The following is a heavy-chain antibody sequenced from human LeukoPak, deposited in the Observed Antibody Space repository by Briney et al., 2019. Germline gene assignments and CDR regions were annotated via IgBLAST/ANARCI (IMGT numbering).Heavy chain of an antibody. J-gene: IGHJ4*02. CDR2: TRNKANSYTT. CDR1: GFTFSDHY. D-gene: IGHD3-10*01. CDR3: TKGMVRGANDY. V-gene: IGHV3-72*01. Sequence: GGSLRLSCAASGFTFSDHYMDWVRQAPGKGLEWVGRTRNKANSYTTEYAASVKGRFTISRDDSKNSLYLQMNSLKTEDTAVYYCTKGMVRGANDYWGQGTLATVSS.